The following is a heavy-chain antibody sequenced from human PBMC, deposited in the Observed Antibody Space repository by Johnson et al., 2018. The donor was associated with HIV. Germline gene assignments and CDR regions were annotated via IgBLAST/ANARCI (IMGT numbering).Heavy chain of an antibody. Sequence: VQLVESGGGVVRPGGSLRLSCAASGFNFDDYAMSWVRQVPGKGLEGVSAISGSGGSTYSADSVKGRFTTSRDNTNNSLYLQMNSLKAEDTAVYYCARIGLPYYYGSGSYSHDAFDIWGQGTMVTVSS. CDR3: ARIGLPYYYGSGSYSHDAFDI. J-gene: IGHJ3*02. V-gene: IGHV3-20*04. D-gene: IGHD3-10*01. CDR1: GFNFDDYA. CDR2: ISGSGGST.